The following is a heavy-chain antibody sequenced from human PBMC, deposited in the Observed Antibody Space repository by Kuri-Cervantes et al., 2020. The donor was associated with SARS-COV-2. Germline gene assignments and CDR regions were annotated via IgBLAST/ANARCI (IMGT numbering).Heavy chain of an antibody. D-gene: IGHD3-22*01. CDR1: GGSISSGSYY. CDR2: IYTSGST. J-gene: IGHJ6*03. CDR3: ARDVPQGSSGYLAYYYYYYMDV. Sequence: SETLSLTCTVSGGSISSGSYYWSWIRQPAGKGLEWIGRIYTSGSTNYNPSLKSRVTISVDTSKNQFSLKLSSVTAADTAVYYCARDVPQGSSGYLAYYYYYYMDVWGKGTTVTVSS. V-gene: IGHV4-61*02.